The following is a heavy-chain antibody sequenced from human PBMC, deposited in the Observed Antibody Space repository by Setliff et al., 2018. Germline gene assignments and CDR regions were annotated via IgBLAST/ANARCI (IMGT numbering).Heavy chain of an antibody. CDR2: IRSKASGETT. J-gene: IGHJ4*02. V-gene: IGHV3-49*02. Sequence: WIRQAPGKGLEWVGFIRSKASGETTEYAASVKGRFTISRDDSKSIAYLQMNSLKTEDTAVYYCTRIAVAGPLFYWGQGTLVTVSS. CDR3: TRIAVAGPLFY. D-gene: IGHD6-19*01.